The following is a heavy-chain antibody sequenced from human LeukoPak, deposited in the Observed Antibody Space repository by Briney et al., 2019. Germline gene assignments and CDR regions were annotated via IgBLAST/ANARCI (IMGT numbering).Heavy chain of an antibody. CDR2: IYYSGST. V-gene: IGHV4-39*01. CDR1: GFTFSSYA. D-gene: IGHD6-19*01. J-gene: IGHJ4*02. Sequence: GSLRLSCAASGFTFSSYAMSWVRQAPGKGLEWIGSIYYSGSTYYNPSLKSRVTISVDTSKNQFSLKLSSVTAADTAVYYCARHDGAYSSGWPATRLGGYFDYWGQGTLVTVSS. CDR3: ARHDGAYSSGWPATRLGGYFDY.